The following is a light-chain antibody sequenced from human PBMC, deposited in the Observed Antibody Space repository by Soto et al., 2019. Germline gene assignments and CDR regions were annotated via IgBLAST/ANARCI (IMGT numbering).Light chain of an antibody. CDR1: QSVSSNY. V-gene: IGKV3-20*01. Sequence: EIVMTQSPATLSVSPGERATLSCRASQSVSSNYLAWYQQKPGQAPRLXIYGASSRATGIPDRFSGSASGTEFTLTISRLEPEDFEVYFCQQFGSSPWTFGQGTKVDIK. CDR3: QQFGSSPWT. J-gene: IGKJ1*01. CDR2: GAS.